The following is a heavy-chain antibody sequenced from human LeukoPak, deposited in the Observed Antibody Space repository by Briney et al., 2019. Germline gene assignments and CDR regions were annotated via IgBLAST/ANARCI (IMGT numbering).Heavy chain of an antibody. J-gene: IGHJ6*03. CDR2: IGGRFGHT. V-gene: IGHV3-23*01. Sequence: GGSLRLSCAASGFTFNIYAMNWVRQAPGKGLEWVSSIGGRFGHTYYADSVKGRFTISRDNSKNTLYLQMNSLRAEDTAVYYCAKGGPYYYYMDVWGKGTTVTVSS. D-gene: IGHD2-15*01. CDR3: AKGGPYYYYMDV. CDR1: GFTFNIYA.